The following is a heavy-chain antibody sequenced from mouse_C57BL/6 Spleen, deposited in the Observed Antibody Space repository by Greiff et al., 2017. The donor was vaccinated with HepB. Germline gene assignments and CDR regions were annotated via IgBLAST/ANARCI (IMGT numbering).Heavy chain of an antibody. Sequence: EVQLVESGGGLVQPKGSLKLSCAASGFSFNTYAMNWVRQAPGKGLEWVARIRSKSNNYATYYADSVKDRFTISRDDSESMLYLQMNNLKTEDTAMYYCVRGGDYDVRFDYWGQGTTLTVSS. CDR2: IRSKSNNYAT. CDR1: GFSFNTYA. D-gene: IGHD2-4*01. V-gene: IGHV10-1*01. CDR3: VRGGDYDVRFDY. J-gene: IGHJ2*01.